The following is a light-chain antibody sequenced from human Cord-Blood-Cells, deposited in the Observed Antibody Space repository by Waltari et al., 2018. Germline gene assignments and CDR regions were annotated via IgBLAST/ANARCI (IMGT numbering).Light chain of an antibody. V-gene: IGLV7-46*01. CDR1: PGAVTIGHT. CDR3: LLSYSGARWV. CDR2: DTS. Sequence: QSVVPQEPSLPVSPGGTVSPTCGSTPGAVTIGHTPYWFQQRPGQAPTTLIYDTSNKHSWTPALFSGSLLGGKAALTLSGAQPEDEAEYYCLLSYSGARWVFGGGTKLTVL. J-gene: IGLJ3*02.